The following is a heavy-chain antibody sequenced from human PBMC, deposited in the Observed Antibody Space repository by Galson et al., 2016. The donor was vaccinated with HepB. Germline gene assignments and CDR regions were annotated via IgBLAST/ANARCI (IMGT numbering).Heavy chain of an antibody. Sequence: LRLSCAASGFAFSNYAMHWVRQAPGKGLEWVAVVSYDGRNKYYADPVKGRFTISRDNSKNAVYLQMNRLRVEDTAVYYCAKNDILAGYSAFDYWGQGTLVTVSS. D-gene: IGHD3-9*01. CDR1: GFAFSNYA. CDR2: VSYDGRNK. J-gene: IGHJ4*02. CDR3: AKNDILAGYSAFDY. V-gene: IGHV3-30*18.